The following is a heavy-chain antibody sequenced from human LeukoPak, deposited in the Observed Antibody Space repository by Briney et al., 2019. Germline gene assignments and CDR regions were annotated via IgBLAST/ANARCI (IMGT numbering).Heavy chain of an antibody. CDR1: GGSISSYY. CDR3: ARVFTTSAPSLDP. J-gene: IGHJ5*02. CDR2: IYYSGST. V-gene: IGHV4-59*01. D-gene: IGHD2/OR15-2a*01. Sequence: PSETLSLTCAVSGGSISSYYWSWIRQPPGKGLEWIGYIYYSGSTNYNPSLKSRVTISVDTSKNQFSLKLSSVTAADTAVYYCARVFTTSAPSLDPWGQGALVIVSS.